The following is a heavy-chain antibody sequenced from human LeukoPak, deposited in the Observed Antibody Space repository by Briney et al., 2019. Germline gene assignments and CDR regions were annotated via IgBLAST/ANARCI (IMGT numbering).Heavy chain of an antibody. CDR1: GFTFSSYA. V-gene: IGHV3-23*01. Sequence: GGSLRLSCAASGFTFSSYAMSWVRQAPGKGLEGVSAISGSGGSTYYADSVKGRFTISRDNSKNTLYLQINSLTAEDTAVFYLGPDLKADYAYYYSVFRGKGILVTVSS. CDR3: GPDLKADYAYYYSVF. D-gene: IGHD3-16*01. J-gene: IGHJ4*02. CDR2: ISGSGGST.